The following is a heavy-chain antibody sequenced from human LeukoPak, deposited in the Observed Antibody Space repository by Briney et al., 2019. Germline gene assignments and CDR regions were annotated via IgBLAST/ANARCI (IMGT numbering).Heavy chain of an antibody. Sequence: GASVKVSCKASGYTFTGYYMHWVRQAPGQGLEWMGGIIPIFGTANYAQKFQGRVTITADKSTSTAYMELSSLRSEDTAVYYCARAAHYDILTGYYRHAYYYYYMDVWGKGTTVTVSS. CDR3: ARAAHYDILTGYYRHAYYYYYMDV. CDR1: GYTFTGYY. V-gene: IGHV1-69*06. J-gene: IGHJ6*03. D-gene: IGHD3-9*01. CDR2: IIPIFGTA.